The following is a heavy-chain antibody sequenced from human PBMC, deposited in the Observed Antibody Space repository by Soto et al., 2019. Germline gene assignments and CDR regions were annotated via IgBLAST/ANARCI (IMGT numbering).Heavy chain of an antibody. CDR3: ARGGSPFMNSVTNPFEY. D-gene: IGHD4-17*01. J-gene: IGHJ4*02. CDR1: GFTFSTYS. Sequence: GGSLRLSCAASGFTFSTYSMNWVRQAPGKGLEWVSYISSSSSTIFYTDSVKGRFTVSRDNAKNTLYLQMDSLRTEDTAVYYCARGGSPFMNSVTNPFEYWGQGTLVTVSS. V-gene: IGHV3-48*01. CDR2: ISSSSSTI.